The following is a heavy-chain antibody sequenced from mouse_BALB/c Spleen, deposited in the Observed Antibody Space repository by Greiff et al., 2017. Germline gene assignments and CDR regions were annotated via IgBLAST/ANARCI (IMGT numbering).Heavy chain of an antibody. D-gene: IGHD2-10*02. CDR1: GFSLTGYG. J-gene: IGHJ4*01. Sequence: QVQLKQSGPGLVAPSQSLSITCTVSGFSLTGYGVNWVRQPPGKGLEWLGMIWGDGSTDYNSALKSRLSISKDNSKSQVFLKMNSLQTDDTARYYCARDRKYGNYAYAMDYWGQGTSVTVSS. CDR3: ARDRKYGNYAYAMDY. CDR2: IWGDGST. V-gene: IGHV2-6-7*01.